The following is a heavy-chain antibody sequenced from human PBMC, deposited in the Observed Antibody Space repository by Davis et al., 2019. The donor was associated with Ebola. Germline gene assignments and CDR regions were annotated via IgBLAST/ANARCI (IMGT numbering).Heavy chain of an antibody. CDR1: GGTFSRYA. D-gene: IGHD3-3*01. CDR2: IIPIFGTA. J-gene: IGHJ3*02. V-gene: IGHV1-69*13. CDR3: ARLYDFWSGSLDAFDI. Sequence: SVKVSCKASGGTFSRYAISWVRQAPGQGLEWMGGIIPIFGTANYAQKFQGRVTITADESTSTAYMELSSLRSEDTAVYYCARLYDFWSGSLDAFDIWGQGTMVTVSS.